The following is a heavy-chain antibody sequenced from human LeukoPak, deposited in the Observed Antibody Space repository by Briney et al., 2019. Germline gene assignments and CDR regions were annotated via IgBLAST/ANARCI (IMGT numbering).Heavy chain of an antibody. Sequence: ASVKVSCKASGYTFTGYYIHWVRQAPGQGLEWMGWINPNSGDANYAQNFQGRVTMTRDTSISTAYMELSRLRSDDTAAYYCAREPRWQQPLDYWGQGTLVTVSS. CDR3: AREPRWQQPLDY. V-gene: IGHV1-2*02. D-gene: IGHD5-24*01. CDR2: INPNSGDA. CDR1: GYTFTGYY. J-gene: IGHJ4*02.